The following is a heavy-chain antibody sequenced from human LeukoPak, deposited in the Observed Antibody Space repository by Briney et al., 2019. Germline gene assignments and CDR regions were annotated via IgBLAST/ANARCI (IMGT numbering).Heavy chain of an antibody. CDR1: EFTFSIYA. CDR2: ISSSSSYI. D-gene: IGHD3-10*01. J-gene: IGHJ5*02. Sequence: GGSLRLSCAASEFTFSIYAMSWVRQAPGKGLEWVSSISSSSSYIYYADSVKGRFTISRDNAKNSLYLQMNSLRAEDTAVYYCARDLVQQGDWFDPWGQGTLVTVSS. V-gene: IGHV3-21*01. CDR3: ARDLVQQGDWFDP.